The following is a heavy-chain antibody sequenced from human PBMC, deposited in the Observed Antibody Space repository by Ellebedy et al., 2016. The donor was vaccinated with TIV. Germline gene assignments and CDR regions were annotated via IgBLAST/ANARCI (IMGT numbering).Heavy chain of an antibody. D-gene: IGHD4-17*01. V-gene: IGHV3-66*01. CDR2: IYKDGGT. CDR3: ARDPGGGGNYGDNWFDP. J-gene: IGHJ5*02. Sequence: GESLKISCAASGFTVNSYFMTWVRQAPGKGLEWVSIIYKDGGTNYTDSVLGRLTISRDNSENTLYIQMDSLRAEDTAVYYCARDPGGGGNYGDNWFDPWGQGTLVTVSS. CDR1: GFTVNSYF.